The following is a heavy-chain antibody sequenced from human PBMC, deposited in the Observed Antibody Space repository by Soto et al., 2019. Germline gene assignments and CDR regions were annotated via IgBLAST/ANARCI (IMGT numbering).Heavy chain of an antibody. Sequence: SVKVSCKASGGTFSSYAISWVRQAPGQGLEWMGGIIPIFGTANYAQKFQGRVTITADESTSTAYMELSSLRSEDTAVYYCARDRRSGAVADYNGFDPWGQGTLVTVSS. CDR3: ARDRRSGAVADYNGFDP. CDR1: GGTFSSYA. J-gene: IGHJ5*02. V-gene: IGHV1-69*13. D-gene: IGHD6-19*01. CDR2: IIPIFGTA.